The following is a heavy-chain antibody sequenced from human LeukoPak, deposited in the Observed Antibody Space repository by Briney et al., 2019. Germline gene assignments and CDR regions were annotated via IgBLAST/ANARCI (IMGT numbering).Heavy chain of an antibody. CDR1: GYTFTGYY. CDR2: INPNSGGT. Sequence: ASVKVSCKASGYTFTGYYMHWVRQAPGQGLEWMGWINPNSGGTNYAQKFQGRVTITADESTSTAYMELSSLRSEDTAVYYCARDKGYCSSTSCYGPQGWFDPWGQGTLVTVSS. V-gene: IGHV1-2*02. CDR3: ARDKGYCSSTSCYGPQGWFDP. D-gene: IGHD2-2*01. J-gene: IGHJ5*02.